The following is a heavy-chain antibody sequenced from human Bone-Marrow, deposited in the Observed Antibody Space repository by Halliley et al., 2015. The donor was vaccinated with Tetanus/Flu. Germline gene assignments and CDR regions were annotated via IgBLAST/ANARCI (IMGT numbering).Heavy chain of an antibody. V-gene: IGHV3-33*04. D-gene: IGHD3-22*01. CDR3: AREAHQPRTMIPEFDY. J-gene: IGHJ4*02. CDR2: IFYDGSEE. Sequence: AVIFYDGSEEYYADSVKGRFTISRGNSKNTLYLQMNSLRAEDTAVYYCAREAHQPRTMIPEFDYWGQGTQVTVSS.